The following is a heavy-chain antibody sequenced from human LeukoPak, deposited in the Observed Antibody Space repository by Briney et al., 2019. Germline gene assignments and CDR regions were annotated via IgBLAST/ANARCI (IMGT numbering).Heavy chain of an antibody. J-gene: IGHJ4*02. D-gene: IGHD1-26*01. Sequence: PSETLSLTCTVSGGSISSYYWSWIRQPPGKGLEWIGYIYSSGSTNYNPSLKSRVTISVDTSKKQLSLKLSSVTAADTAVYYCASADSGIYRQLNYWGQGTLVTVSS. CDR1: GGSISSYY. V-gene: IGHV4-59*01. CDR2: IYSSGST. CDR3: ASADSGIYRQLNY.